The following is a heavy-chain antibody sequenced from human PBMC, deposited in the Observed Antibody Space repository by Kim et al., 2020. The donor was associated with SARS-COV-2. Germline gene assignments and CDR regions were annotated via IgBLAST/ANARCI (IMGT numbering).Heavy chain of an antibody. CDR2: INPNSGGT. CDR1: GYTFTGYY. V-gene: IGHV1-2*06. D-gene: IGHD4-4*01. Sequence: ASVKVSCKASGYTFTGYYMHWVRQAPGQGLEWMGRINPNSGGTNFAQNFQGRVTMTRDTSISTVYMELSRLRSDDTAVYYFARGVTTSNWFDPWGQGTLVTVSS. J-gene: IGHJ5*02. CDR3: ARGVTTSNWFDP.